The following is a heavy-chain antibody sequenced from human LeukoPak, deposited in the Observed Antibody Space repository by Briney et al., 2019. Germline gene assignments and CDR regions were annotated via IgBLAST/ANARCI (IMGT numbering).Heavy chain of an antibody. V-gene: IGHV1-2*02. Sequence: ASVKVFCKASGYTFTGYYMHWVRQAPGQGLEWMGWINPNSGGTDYAQKFQGRVTMTRDTSISTAYMELSRLRSDDTAVYYCARAAQYYDFWSGYYTHFDYWGQGTLVTVSS. CDR3: ARAAQYYDFWSGYYTHFDY. D-gene: IGHD3-3*01. J-gene: IGHJ4*02. CDR2: INPNSGGT. CDR1: GYTFTGYY.